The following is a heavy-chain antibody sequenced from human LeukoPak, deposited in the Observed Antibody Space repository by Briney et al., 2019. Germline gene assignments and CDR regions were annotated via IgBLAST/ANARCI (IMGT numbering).Heavy chain of an antibody. CDR2: INPNSGGT. Sequence: ASVKVSCKASGYTFTGYYMHWVRQAPGQGLEWMGWINPNSGGTNYAQKFQGRVTMTRDTSISTAYMELSRLRSDDTAVYYCARDEEFEELLYYFDYWGQGTLVTVSS. J-gene: IGHJ4*02. D-gene: IGHD3-10*01. V-gene: IGHV1-2*02. CDR1: GYTFTGYY. CDR3: ARDEEFEELLYYFDY.